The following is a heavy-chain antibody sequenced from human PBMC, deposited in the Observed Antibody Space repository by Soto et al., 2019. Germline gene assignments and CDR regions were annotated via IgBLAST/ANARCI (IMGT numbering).Heavy chain of an antibody. D-gene: IGHD2-21*02. J-gene: IGHJ4*02. CDR2: IITGNGDT. V-gene: IGHV1-3*04. Sequence: GASAKVSCKASGYTFKNYVIQWVRQAPGQSLEWMGWIITGNGDTKYSQKFQDRITITSDTSASTAYMELSSLRSEDTAVYYCARSIVVVTALDYWGQGTLVTVSS. CDR1: GYTFKNYV. CDR3: ARSIVVVTALDY.